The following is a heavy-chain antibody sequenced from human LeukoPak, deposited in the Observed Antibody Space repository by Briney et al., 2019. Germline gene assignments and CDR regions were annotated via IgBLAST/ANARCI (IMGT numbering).Heavy chain of an antibody. D-gene: IGHD1-26*01. J-gene: IGHJ5*02. Sequence: SETLSLTCAVSGGSISSGGYSWNWIRQHPGKGLEWIGYIYDSGSTYYNPSLKSRVTISVDTSMNQFSLKLSSVTAADTAVYYCARARRELQSFDPWGQGTLVTVSS. V-gene: IGHV4-31*11. CDR2: IYDSGST. CDR1: GGSISSGGYS. CDR3: ARARRELQSFDP.